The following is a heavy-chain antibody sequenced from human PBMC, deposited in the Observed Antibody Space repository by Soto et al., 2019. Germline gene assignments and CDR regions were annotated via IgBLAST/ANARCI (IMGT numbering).Heavy chain of an antibody. J-gene: IGHJ3*02. CDR1: GYTFTTYG. V-gene: IGHV1-18*01. CDR3: ARDLVYCGRTTCYDDVFDI. Sequence: QVQLMQSGAELKKPGASMKVSCKASGYTFTTYGLSWVRQAPGQGLEWIGWISGYNGDTNYARHLQGRVTMTADTSTSTAYMELRSLRSDDTAVYFCARDLVYCGRTTCYDDVFDIWGQGTMVTVSS. CDR2: ISGYNGDT. D-gene: IGHD2-2*01.